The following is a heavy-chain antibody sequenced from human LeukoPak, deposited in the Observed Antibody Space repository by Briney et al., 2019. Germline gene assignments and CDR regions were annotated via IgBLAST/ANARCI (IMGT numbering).Heavy chain of an antibody. CDR3: ARALTGYSSGWYRLLDY. D-gene: IGHD6-19*01. CDR1: GFTFSSYA. CDR2: LSGSGGNT. V-gene: IGHV3-23*01. J-gene: IGHJ4*02. Sequence: PGGSLRLSCAASGFTFSSYAMSWVRHAPGKRLEWVSALSGSGGNTYHAPYVKGQFTISKDNSKNTLYLQRNSLRAEDTAGYYCARALTGYSSGWYRLLDYWGQGTLVTVSS.